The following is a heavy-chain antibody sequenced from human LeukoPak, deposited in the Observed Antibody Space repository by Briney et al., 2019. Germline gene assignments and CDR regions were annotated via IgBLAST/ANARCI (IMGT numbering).Heavy chain of an antibody. CDR2: IIPILGIA. J-gene: IGHJ4*02. Sequence: AASVKVSCKASGGTFSSYAISWVRQAPGQGLEWMGRIIPILGIANYAQKFQGRVTITADKSTSTAYMELSSLRSEDTAVYYCARDLGYYDSSGYPYYFDYWGQGTLVTVSS. V-gene: IGHV1-69*04. CDR3: ARDLGYYDSSGYPYYFDY. CDR1: GGTFSSYA. D-gene: IGHD3-22*01.